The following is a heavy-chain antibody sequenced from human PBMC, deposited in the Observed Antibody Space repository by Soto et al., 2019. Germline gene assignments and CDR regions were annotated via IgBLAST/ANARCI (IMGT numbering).Heavy chain of an antibody. CDR3: ARGRYGDY. D-gene: IGHD1-1*01. CDR1: GYTFTSYG. V-gene: IGHV1-18*01. Sequence: QVHLVQSGAEVKKPGASVKVSCKASGYTFTSYGITWVRQAPGQGLEWIGWISAHNGNTDYAQKLQGRVIVTRDTSTSTAYMERRSLISDDTAVYYCARGRYGDYWGQGALVTVSS. CDR2: ISAHNGNT. J-gene: IGHJ4*02.